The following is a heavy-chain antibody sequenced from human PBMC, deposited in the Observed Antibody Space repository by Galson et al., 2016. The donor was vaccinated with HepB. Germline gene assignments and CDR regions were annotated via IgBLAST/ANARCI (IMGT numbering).Heavy chain of an antibody. Sequence: SLRLSCAASGFTFDNYAMHWVRQAPGKGLEWVSGIRWNGGTLGYADSVKGRFTISRDNAKNSLYLQMNSLRAEDTALYYCARDLSDRSAYSKVYQNYGMDVWGQGTTVTVSS. CDR2: IRWNGGTL. V-gene: IGHV3-9*01. CDR1: GFTFDNYA. CDR3: ARDLSDRSAYSKVYQNYGMDV. J-gene: IGHJ6*02. D-gene: IGHD3-22*01.